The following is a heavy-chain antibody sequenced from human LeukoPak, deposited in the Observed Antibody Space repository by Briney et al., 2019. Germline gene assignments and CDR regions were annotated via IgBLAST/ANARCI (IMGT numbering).Heavy chain of an antibody. CDR3: ARGASRSFDY. CDR2: INRSGGST. V-gene: IGHV1-46*01. CDR1: GYTFTSYY. J-gene: IGHJ4*02. Sequence: ASVKVSCKASGYTFTSYYMHWVRQAPGQGLEWMGIINRSGGSTSYAQKFQGRVTITRHTSMSTAYMELSSLRREDTAVYYCARGASRSFDYWGQGSLVTVSS.